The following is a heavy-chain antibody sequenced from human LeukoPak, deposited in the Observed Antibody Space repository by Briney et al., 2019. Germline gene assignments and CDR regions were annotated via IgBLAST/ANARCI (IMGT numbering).Heavy chain of an antibody. D-gene: IGHD5-24*01. V-gene: IGHV3-49*04. Sequence: GRSLRLSCTASGFTFGDYAMSWVRQAPGKGLEWVGFIRSKAYGGTTENAASVKGRFTISRDDSKSIAYLQMNSLKTEDTAVYYCTRDRDGYNWVDAFDIWGQGTMVTVSS. CDR2: IRSKAYGGTT. J-gene: IGHJ3*02. CDR3: TRDRDGYNWVDAFDI. CDR1: GFTFGDYA.